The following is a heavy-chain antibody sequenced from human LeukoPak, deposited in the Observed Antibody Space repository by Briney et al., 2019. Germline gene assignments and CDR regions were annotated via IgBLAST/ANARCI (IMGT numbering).Heavy chain of an antibody. CDR3: ARSGYSSGWYDY. V-gene: IGHV4-34*01. CDR1: GGSFSGYY. CDR2: INHSGST. J-gene: IGHJ4*02. Sequence: SETLSLTCAVYGGSFSGYYWSWIRQPPGKGLEWIGEINHSGSTNYNPSLKSRVTISVDTSKNQFSLKLSSVTVADTAVYYCARSGYSSGWYDYWGQGTLVTVSS. D-gene: IGHD6-19*01.